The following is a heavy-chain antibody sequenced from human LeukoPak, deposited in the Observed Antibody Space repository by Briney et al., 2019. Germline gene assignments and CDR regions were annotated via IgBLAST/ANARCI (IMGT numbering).Heavy chain of an antibody. J-gene: IGHJ4*02. V-gene: IGHV3-66*01. Sequence: GGSLRLSWAASGFTVSSNYMSWVRQAPGKGLEWVSVIYSGGSTYYADSVKGRFTISRDNSKNTLYLQMNSLRAEDTAVYYCARDVYYGSGWEYYFDYWGQGTLVTVSS. CDR1: GFTVSSNY. CDR2: IYSGGST. D-gene: IGHD3-10*01. CDR3: ARDVYYGSGWEYYFDY.